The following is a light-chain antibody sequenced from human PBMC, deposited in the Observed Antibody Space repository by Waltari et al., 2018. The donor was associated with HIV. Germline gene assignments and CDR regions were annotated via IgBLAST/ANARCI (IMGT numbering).Light chain of an antibody. CDR3: QHRTTWPPT. CDR1: QRVQEF. CDR2: DAS. V-gene: IGKV3-11*01. Sequence: EIVLTQSPPILSVSLGETPTLSCRASQRVQEFLAWYQRRPGQAPRLVVYDASKRAAGVPARFSGSGFGTDFTLTISGLEPEDVALYYCQHRTTWPPTFGGGTRVEIE. J-gene: IGKJ4*01.